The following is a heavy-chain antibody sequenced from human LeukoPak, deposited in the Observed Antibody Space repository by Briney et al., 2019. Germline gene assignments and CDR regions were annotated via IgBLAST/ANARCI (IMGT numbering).Heavy chain of an antibody. CDR1: GFTFSAYA. J-gene: IGHJ4*02. D-gene: IGHD2-21*01. Sequence: GGSLRLSCEASGFTFSAYAMNWVRQAPGKGLEWVSSISRRSGYIYYADSVKGRFTISRVNAKNSLYLQLNSLGVADTAVYYCARDPATDWSVSYYFDFWGQGALVTVSS. CDR2: ISRRSGYI. V-gene: IGHV3-21*06. CDR3: ARDPATDWSVSYYFDF.